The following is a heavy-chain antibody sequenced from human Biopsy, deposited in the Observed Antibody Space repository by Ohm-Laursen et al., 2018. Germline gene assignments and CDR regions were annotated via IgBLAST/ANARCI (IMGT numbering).Heavy chain of an antibody. V-gene: IGHV1-2*02. CDR1: GYIFIGYY. D-gene: IGHD2-8*01. CDR2: LNTKSGDT. J-gene: IGHJ4*02. Sequence: ASVKVSCKASGYIFIGYYMHWVRQAPGQGLEWMGWLNTKSGDTEYAENFQGRVTMTRDTSISTAYMELSRLRSDDTAVYYCAGLTRSTPTTGVWGQGTLVTVSS. CDR3: AGLTRSTPTTGV.